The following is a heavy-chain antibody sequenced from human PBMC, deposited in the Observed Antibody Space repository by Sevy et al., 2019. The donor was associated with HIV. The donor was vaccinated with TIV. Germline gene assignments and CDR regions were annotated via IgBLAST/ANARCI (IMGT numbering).Heavy chain of an antibody. D-gene: IGHD3-3*01. CDR1: GYTFTGYY. J-gene: IGHJ4*02. CDR2: INPNSGGT. CDR3: AREMRDFGVVMLDY. Sequence: ASVKVSCKASGYTFTGYYMHWVRQAPGQGIEWMGWINPNSGGTNYAQKFQGRVTMTRDTSISTAYMELSRLRSDDTAVYYCAREMRDFGVVMLDYSGQGTLVTVSS. V-gene: IGHV1-2*02.